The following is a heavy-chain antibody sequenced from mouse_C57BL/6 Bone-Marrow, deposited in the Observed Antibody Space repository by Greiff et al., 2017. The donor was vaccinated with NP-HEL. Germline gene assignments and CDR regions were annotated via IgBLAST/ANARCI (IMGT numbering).Heavy chain of an antibody. D-gene: IGHD1-1*01. CDR3: ARSYGSSHFDY. CDR2: IRNKANGYTT. V-gene: IGHV7-3*01. CDR1: GFTFTDYY. Sequence: EVKLVESGGGLVQPGGSLSLSCAASGFTFTDYYMSWVRQPPGKALEWLGFIRNKANGYTTEYSASVKGRFTISRDNSQSILYLQMNALRAEDSATYYCARSYGSSHFDYWGQGTTLTVSS. J-gene: IGHJ2*01.